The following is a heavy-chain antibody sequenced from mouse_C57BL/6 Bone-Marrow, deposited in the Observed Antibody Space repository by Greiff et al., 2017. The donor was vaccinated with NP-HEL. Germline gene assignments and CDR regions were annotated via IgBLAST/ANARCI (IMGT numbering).Heavy chain of an antibody. CDR3: TRQLRLRRNYAMDY. Sequence: VQLQQSGAELVRPGASVTLSCKASGYTFTDHEMHWVKQTPVHGLEWIGAIDPETGGTAYNQKFKGKAILTADKSSSTAYMELRSLTSEDSAVYYCTRQLRLRRNYAMDYWGQGTSVTVSS. J-gene: IGHJ4*01. D-gene: IGHD3-2*02. CDR1: GYTFTDHE. CDR2: IDPETGGT. V-gene: IGHV1-15*01.